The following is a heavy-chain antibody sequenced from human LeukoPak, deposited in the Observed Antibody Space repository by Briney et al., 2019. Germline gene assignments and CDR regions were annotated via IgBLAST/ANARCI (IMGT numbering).Heavy chain of an antibody. J-gene: IGHJ4*02. V-gene: IGHV4-61*01. CDR3: ARVSVAGTGPDY. D-gene: IGHD6-13*01. CDR1: GGSVSSSNYY. CDR2: FSYNVHS. Sequence: PSETLSLTCTVSGGSVSSSNYYWSWIRQPPGKGLEWVGFFSYNVHSDYNPSLKSRVTISVDTSKNQFSLRLGSVTAADKAIYYCARVSVAGTGPDYWGQGTLVTVSS.